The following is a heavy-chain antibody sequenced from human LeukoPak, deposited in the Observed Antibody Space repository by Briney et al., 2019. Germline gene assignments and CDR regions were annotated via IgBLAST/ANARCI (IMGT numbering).Heavy chain of an antibody. Sequence: GGSLRLSCAASGFTFSAYWMSWVRQAPGKGLEWVSGISWNSGSIGYADSVKGRFTISRDNAKNSLYLQMNSLRAEDTALYYCAKEMGIAVAGKGFDYWGQGTLVTVSS. CDR3: AKEMGIAVAGKGFDY. V-gene: IGHV3-9*01. D-gene: IGHD6-19*01. J-gene: IGHJ4*02. CDR1: GFTFSAYW. CDR2: ISWNSGSI.